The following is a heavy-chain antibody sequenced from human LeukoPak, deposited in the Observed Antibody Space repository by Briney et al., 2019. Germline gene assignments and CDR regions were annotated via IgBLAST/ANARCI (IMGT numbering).Heavy chain of an antibody. CDR2: INPGGGST. D-gene: IGHD5-18*01. J-gene: IGHJ4*02. Sequence: ASVKVSCKASGYTFTTYYVHWVRQAPGQGLEWMGIINPGGGSTTYAQKFQGRVTVTRDTSTSTVYMELSSLRSEDTAVYYCARGGYNYGFDYWGQGTLVTVSS. CDR1: GYTFTTYY. CDR3: ARGGYNYGFDY. V-gene: IGHV1-46*01.